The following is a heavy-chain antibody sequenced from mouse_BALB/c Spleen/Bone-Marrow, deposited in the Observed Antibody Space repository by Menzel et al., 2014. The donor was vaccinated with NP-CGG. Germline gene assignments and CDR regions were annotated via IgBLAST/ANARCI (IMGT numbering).Heavy chain of an antibody. Sequence: DVKLVESGPGLVKPSQSLSLTCTVTGYSITSDYAWNWIRQLPGNKLEWMGYISYSGSTSYNPSLRSRISITRDTSKNQFFLQLNSVTTEDTATYYCARGTLRGALDYWGQGTSVTVSS. CDR1: GYSITSDYA. CDR2: ISYSGST. V-gene: IGHV3-2*02. CDR3: ARGTLRGALDY. J-gene: IGHJ4*01. D-gene: IGHD2-14*01.